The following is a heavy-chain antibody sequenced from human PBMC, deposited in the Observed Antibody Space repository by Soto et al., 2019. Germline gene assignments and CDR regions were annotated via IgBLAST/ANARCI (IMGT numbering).Heavy chain of an antibody. CDR2: ISAYNGNT. CDR3: ARIVGADRRWFDP. Sequence: ASVKVSCKASGGAFYSYTFSWVRQAPGQGLEWMGRISAYNGNTSYAPKLQGRVTITADTSTGTAYMELRSLRSEDTAVYYCARIVGADRRWFDPWGQGTLVTVSS. V-gene: IGHV1-18*01. D-gene: IGHD1-26*01. J-gene: IGHJ5*02. CDR1: GGAFYSYT.